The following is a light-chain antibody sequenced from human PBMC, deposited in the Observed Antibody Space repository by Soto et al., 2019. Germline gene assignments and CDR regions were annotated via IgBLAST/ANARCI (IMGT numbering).Light chain of an antibody. CDR1: QSVSSN. Sequence: EIVMTQSPATLSVSPGERATLSFRVSQSVSSNLAWYQQKPGQAPRLLIYGASTRATGIPARFSGSGSGTELTLTVSSLQSEDFAVYYCQQYNNWPYTFGQWTKLEI. CDR3: QQYNNWPYT. V-gene: IGKV3-15*01. J-gene: IGKJ2*01. CDR2: GAS.